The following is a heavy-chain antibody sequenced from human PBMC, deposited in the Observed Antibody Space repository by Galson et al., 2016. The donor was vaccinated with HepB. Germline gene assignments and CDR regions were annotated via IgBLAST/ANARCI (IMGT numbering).Heavy chain of an antibody. CDR1: GFTFSVYT. Sequence: SLRLSCAASGFTFSVYTMNWVRQAPGKGLEWVSSISGSSSYIYYADSVKGRFTISRDNAKKSMYLQMNSLRAEDTAVYYCARQGSGSYYPLYYFDSWGQGTTVTVSS. CDR2: ISGSSSYI. D-gene: IGHD1-26*01. CDR3: ARQGSGSYYPLYYFDS. J-gene: IGHJ4*03. V-gene: IGHV3-21*01.